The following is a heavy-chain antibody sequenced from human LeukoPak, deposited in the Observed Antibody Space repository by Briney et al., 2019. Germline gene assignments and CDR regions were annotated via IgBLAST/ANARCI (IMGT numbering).Heavy chain of an antibody. J-gene: IGHJ6*03. V-gene: IGHV1-46*01. CDR2: INPSGGST. Sequence: ASVKVSCKASGYTFTSYYMHWVRQAPGQGLEWMGIINPSGGSTSYAQKFQGRVTMTRDMSTSTAYMELSSLRSEDTAVYYCARGIAARRALYYYYYYMDVWGKGTTVTVSS. CDR1: GYTFTSYY. D-gene: IGHD6-6*01. CDR3: ARGIAARRALYYYYYYMDV.